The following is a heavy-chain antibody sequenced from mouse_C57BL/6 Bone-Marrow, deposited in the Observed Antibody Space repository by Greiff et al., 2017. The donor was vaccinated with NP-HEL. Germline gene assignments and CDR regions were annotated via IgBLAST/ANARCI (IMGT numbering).Heavy chain of an antibody. J-gene: IGHJ3*01. CDR3: ARRGAGYRYSFAY. Sequence: VQLQQSGAELVRPGTSVKMSCKASGYTFTNYWIGWAKQRPGHGLEWIGDIYPGGGYTNYNEKFKGKATLTADKSSSTAYMQFSSLTSEDSAIYYGARRGAGYRYSFAYGGQGTLVTVAA. V-gene: IGHV1-63*01. CDR2: IYPGGGYT. D-gene: IGHD3-2*02. CDR1: GYTFTNYW.